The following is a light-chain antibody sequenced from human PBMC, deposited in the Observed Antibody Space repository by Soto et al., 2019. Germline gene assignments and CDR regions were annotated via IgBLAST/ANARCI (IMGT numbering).Light chain of an antibody. CDR1: NGSIASNY. J-gene: IGLJ3*02. CDR3: QSYDSSTRV. Sequence: NFMLTQPHSVSESPGKTVTISCTRNNGSIASNYVQWYQQRPGSAPTTVIYEDNQRPSGVPDLFSGSIDSSSNSASLTISGLKAEDEADYYCQSYDSSTRVFGGGTKLTVL. CDR2: EDN. V-gene: IGLV6-57*03.